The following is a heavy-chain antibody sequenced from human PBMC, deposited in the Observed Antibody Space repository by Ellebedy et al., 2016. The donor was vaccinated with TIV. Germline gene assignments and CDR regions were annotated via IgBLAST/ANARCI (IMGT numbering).Heavy chain of an antibody. CDR1: GGTFSNYA. J-gene: IGHJ6*02. Sequence: ASVKVSXKASGGTFSNYAISWVRQAPGQGLEWMGGIIPIYGTADYAQKFRGRVTITADESTSTAYMELNSLRSEDTAVYYCTRDLQRYCSSTSCHSLNYYYYGMDVWGQGTTVTVSS. CDR3: TRDLQRYCSSTSCHSLNYYYYGMDV. D-gene: IGHD2-2*01. V-gene: IGHV1-69*13. CDR2: IIPIYGTA.